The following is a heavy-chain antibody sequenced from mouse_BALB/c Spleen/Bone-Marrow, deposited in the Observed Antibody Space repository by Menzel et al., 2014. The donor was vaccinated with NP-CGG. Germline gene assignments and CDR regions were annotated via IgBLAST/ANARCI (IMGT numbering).Heavy chain of an antibody. CDR2: INPSSAYT. D-gene: IGHD1-1*01. CDR1: GYTFTRYT. J-gene: IGHJ4*01. Sequence: QVQLKESGAELARPGASVKMSCQASGYTFTRYTMHWEKQRPGQGLEWIGYINPSSAYTNYNQKFKDKATLTADKSSSTAYMQLSSLTSEDSAVYYCTIRYHAMDYWGQGTSVTVSS. CDR3: TIRYHAMDY. V-gene: IGHV1-4*01.